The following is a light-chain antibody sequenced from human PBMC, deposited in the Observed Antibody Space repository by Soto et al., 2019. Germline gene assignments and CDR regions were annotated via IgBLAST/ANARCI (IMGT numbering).Light chain of an antibody. CDR1: QSVGND. CDR2: DAS. J-gene: IGKJ4*01. V-gene: IGKV3-11*01. CDR3: QQRSNWPPLT. Sequence: EIVLTQSPDTLSLSRGERATLSCRASQSVGNDLAWYQQKPGQAPRLLIYDASSRATGIPVRFSGSGSGTDFALTISSLEPEDVAVYYCQQRSNWPPLTFGGGTKVEIK.